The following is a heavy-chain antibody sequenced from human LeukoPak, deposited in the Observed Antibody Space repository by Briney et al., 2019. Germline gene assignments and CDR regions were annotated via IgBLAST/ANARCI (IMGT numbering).Heavy chain of an antibody. J-gene: IGHJ4*01. D-gene: IGHD2-2*01. CDR3: ARENTSSSFDY. V-gene: IGHV3-30*04. Sequence: GGSLRLSCAASAFTFRTYAMHWVRQAPGKGLEWVAIISDDGTKKYYADSVKGRFTISRDNSKSTLFLQMNSLRPEDTAIYYCARENTSSSFDYWGQEPWSPSPQ. CDR2: ISDDGTKK. CDR1: AFTFRTYA.